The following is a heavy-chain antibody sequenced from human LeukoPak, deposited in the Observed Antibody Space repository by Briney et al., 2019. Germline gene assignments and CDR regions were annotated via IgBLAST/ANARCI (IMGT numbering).Heavy chain of an antibody. V-gene: IGHV1-69*05. CDR2: IIPIFGTA. D-gene: IGHD3-10*01. Sequence: GASVKVSCKASGYTFTSYDINWVRQATGQGLEWMGRIIPIFGTANYAQKFQGRVTITTDESTSTAYMELSSLRSEDTAVYYCARDIIDLPVTMVRGELIGFDYWGQGTLVTVSS. CDR1: GYTFTSYD. CDR3: ARDIIDLPVTMVRGELIGFDY. J-gene: IGHJ4*02.